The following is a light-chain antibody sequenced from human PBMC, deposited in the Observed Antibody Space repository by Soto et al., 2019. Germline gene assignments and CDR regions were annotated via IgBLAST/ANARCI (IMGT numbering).Light chain of an antibody. Sequence: EIVLTKSPGTLSLSPGERATLSCTASQSVSSSYLAWYQQKPGQAPRLLIYGASSRATGIPDRFSGSGSGTDFTLTISRLEPEDFAVYDCQQYGISPFGQGTLLEI. J-gene: IGKJ5*01. CDR2: GAS. V-gene: IGKV3-20*01. CDR1: QSVSSSY. CDR3: QQYGISP.